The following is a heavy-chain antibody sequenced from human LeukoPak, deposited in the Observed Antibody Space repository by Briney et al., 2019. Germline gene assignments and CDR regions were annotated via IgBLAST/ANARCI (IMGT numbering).Heavy chain of an antibody. Sequence: SETLSLTCTVSDGSISGYHWSWIRQPPGKGLEWIGNIYYSGSTYYNPSLKSRVTISVDTSKNQFSLKLSSVTAADTAVYYCARVGPGVWFDYWGQGTLVTVSS. D-gene: IGHD3-16*01. J-gene: IGHJ4*02. CDR1: DGSISGYH. CDR3: ARVGPGVWFDY. CDR2: IYYSGST. V-gene: IGHV4-59*08.